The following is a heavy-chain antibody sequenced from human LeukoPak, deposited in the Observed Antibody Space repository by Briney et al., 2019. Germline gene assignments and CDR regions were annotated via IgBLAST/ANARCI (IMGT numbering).Heavy chain of an antibody. CDR1: GFTFSSYG. D-gene: IGHD3-22*01. CDR3: AKGGDYYDRESFDY. J-gene: IGHJ4*02. Sequence: PGGSLRLSCAASGFTFSSYGMHWVRQAPGKGLEWVAFIRYDGSNKYYADSVKGRFTISRDNSKNTLYLQMNSLRAEDTAVYYCAKGGDYYDRESFDYWGQGTLVTVSS. CDR2: IRYDGSNK. V-gene: IGHV3-30*02.